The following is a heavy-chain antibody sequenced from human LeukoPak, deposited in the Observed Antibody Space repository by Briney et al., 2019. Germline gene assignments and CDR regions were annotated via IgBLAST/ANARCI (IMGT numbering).Heavy chain of an antibody. CDR1: GFAFSSHC. Sequence: GGSLTLSCAASGFAFSSHCMTWLRQVPPRGPEWLANVNRDGSETYYLDYVKGRFTISKDNAKNSLYLQMNSLRAGDTALYHCARNNGMDVWGQGTTVIVSS. V-gene: IGHV3-7*03. CDR2: VNRDGSET. CDR3: ARNNGMDV. J-gene: IGHJ6*02.